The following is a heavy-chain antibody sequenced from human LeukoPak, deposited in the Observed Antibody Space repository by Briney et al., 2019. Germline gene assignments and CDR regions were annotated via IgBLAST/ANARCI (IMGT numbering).Heavy chain of an antibody. V-gene: IGHV3-33*01. CDR2: IWYDGSNK. Sequence: GRSLRLSCAASGFHFSTYGMHWVRQAPGKELEWVGVIWYDGSNKIYAESVKGRFTISRDNSKNTLYLQMNSLRAEDTAVYYCARDRSWGSQCYFDYWGQGTLVTVSS. CDR3: ARDRSWGSQCYFDY. CDR1: GFHFSTYG. J-gene: IGHJ4*02. D-gene: IGHD7-27*01.